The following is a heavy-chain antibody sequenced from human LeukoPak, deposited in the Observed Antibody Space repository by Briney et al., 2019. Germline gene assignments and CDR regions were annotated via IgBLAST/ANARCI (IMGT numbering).Heavy chain of an antibody. V-gene: IGHV1-8*01. CDR2: MNPNSGNT. J-gene: IGHJ3*02. CDR3: ARRRLRFDAFDI. Sequence: ASVKVSCKASRYTFTSYDINWVRQATGQGLEWMGWMNPNSGNTGYAQKFQGRVTMTRNTSISTAYMELSSLRSEDTAVYYCARRRLRFDAFDIWGQGTMVTVSS. CDR1: RYTFTSYD. D-gene: IGHD5-12*01.